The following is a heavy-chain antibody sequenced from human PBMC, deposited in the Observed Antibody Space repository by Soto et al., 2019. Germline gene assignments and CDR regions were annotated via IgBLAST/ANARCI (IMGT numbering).Heavy chain of an antibody. Sequence: QVQLVESGGGVVQPGRSLRLSCAASGFTFSSYGMHWVRQAPGKGLEWVAVISYDGSNKYYADSVKGRFTISRDNSKNTLYLQMNSLRAEDTAVYYCAKDVATVYYYYGMDVWGQGTTVTVSS. CDR3: AKDVATVYYYYGMDV. J-gene: IGHJ6*02. CDR2: ISYDGSNK. D-gene: IGHD4-17*01. CDR1: GFTFSSYG. V-gene: IGHV3-30*18.